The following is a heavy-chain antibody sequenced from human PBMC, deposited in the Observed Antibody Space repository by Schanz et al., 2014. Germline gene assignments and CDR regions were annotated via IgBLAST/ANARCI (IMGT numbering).Heavy chain of an antibody. CDR1: GFDFNSYS. CDR2: ISGSGGST. D-gene: IGHD2-2*01. V-gene: IGHV3-23*01. CDR3: AKDLLYGAPMPLNHLDY. J-gene: IGHJ4*02. Sequence: EVQLLESGGGLVQPGGSLRLSCEASGFDFNSYSMSWVRQAPGKGLEWVSAISGSGGSTYYADSVKGRFTISRDNSKNTLYLQMNSLRAEDTAVYYCAKDLLYGAPMPLNHLDYWGQGTLVTVSS.